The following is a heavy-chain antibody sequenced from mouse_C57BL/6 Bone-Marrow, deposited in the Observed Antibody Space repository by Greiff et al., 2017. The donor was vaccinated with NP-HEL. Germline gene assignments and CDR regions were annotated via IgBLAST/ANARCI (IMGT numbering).Heavy chain of an antibody. J-gene: IGHJ2*01. CDR2: ISNGGGST. CDR1: GFTFSDYY. CDR3: ARQNSNSYFDY. V-gene: IGHV5-12*01. Sequence: EVMLVESGGGLVQPGGSLKLSCAASGFTFSDYYMYWVRQTPEKRLEWVAYISNGGGSTYYPDTVKGRFTISRDNAKNTLYLQMSRLKSEDTAMYYCARQNSNSYFDYWGQGTTLTVSS. D-gene: IGHD2-5*01.